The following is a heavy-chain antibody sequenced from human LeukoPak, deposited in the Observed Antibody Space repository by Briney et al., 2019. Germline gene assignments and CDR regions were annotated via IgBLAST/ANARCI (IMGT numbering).Heavy chain of an antibody. J-gene: IGHJ4*02. CDR2: ISGDRSTT. CDR1: GFTFSRYA. Sequence: PGGSLRLSCAASGFTFSRYAMSWVRQAPGQGLEWVSSISGDRSTTYYADSVKGRFAISRDNSKNTLYLQMNSLRAEDTAVYYCAKHQLVGPYYFDDGGQGTLVTVSS. V-gene: IGHV3-23*01. D-gene: IGHD1-1*01. CDR3: AKHQLVGPYYFDD.